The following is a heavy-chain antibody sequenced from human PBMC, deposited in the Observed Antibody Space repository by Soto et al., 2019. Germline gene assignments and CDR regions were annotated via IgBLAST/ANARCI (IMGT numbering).Heavy chain of an antibody. V-gene: IGHV1-2*02. Sequence: QVQLVQSGTEVKKPGASVKVSCQASGYSISAYYIHWVRQAPGQGLEWMGWIDPKNGGTVSAQKFQGRLTMTRDTSISTVYMDLSGLTSDDTALYYCGRDDYGIFPYWGQGSLVTVS. CDR1: GYSISAYY. CDR2: IDPKNGGT. D-gene: IGHD3-10*01. J-gene: IGHJ4*02. CDR3: GRDDYGIFPY.